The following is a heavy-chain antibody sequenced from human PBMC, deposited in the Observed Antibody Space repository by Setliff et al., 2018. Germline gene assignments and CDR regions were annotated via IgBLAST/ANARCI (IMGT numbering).Heavy chain of an antibody. J-gene: IGHJ4*01. CDR1: GYTFSDYL. CDR2: VDCNSGSV. D-gene: IGHD3-10*01. CDR3: AREIRNMCYFDS. V-gene: IGHV1-46*01. Sequence: ASVKVSCKASGYTFSDYLIHWVRQAPGLRPEGIGRVDCNSGSVHYAQNFQSVVSVTRDPSTTTAFMELSSLRSDDTAIYYCAREIRNMCYFDSWGRGTLVTVSS.